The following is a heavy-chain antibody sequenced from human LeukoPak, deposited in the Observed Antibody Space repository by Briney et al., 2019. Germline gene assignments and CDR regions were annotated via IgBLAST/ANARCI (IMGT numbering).Heavy chain of an antibody. CDR2: IKPDGSEK. Sequence: GGSLRLACAASGFTLSSHWMSWVRQAPGKGLEWVANIKPDGSEKYYMDSVKGRFTISRDNAKNSLYLQMNSLRAEDTAVYYCARDIYYDSSGYYYWGQGTLVTVSS. CDR3: ARDIYYDSSGYYY. J-gene: IGHJ4*02. D-gene: IGHD3-22*01. CDR1: GFTLSSHW. V-gene: IGHV3-7*01.